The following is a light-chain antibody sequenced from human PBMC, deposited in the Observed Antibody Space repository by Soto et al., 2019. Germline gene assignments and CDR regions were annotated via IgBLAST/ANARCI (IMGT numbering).Light chain of an antibody. CDR1: QSIRGN. J-gene: IGKJ5*01. V-gene: IGKV1-39*01. Sequence: DIQMTQSPSSLSASVGDRVTITCRASQSIRGNLTWYQQKPGKAPKLLIYAASSLRGGVPSRFSSSRSGTDFTLTITRLQPEDFATYFCQQSHSFPPITFGQGTRLEIK. CDR2: AAS. CDR3: QQSHSFPPIT.